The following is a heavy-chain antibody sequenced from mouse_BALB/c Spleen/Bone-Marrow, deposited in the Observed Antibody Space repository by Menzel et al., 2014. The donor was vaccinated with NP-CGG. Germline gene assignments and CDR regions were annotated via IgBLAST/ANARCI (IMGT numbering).Heavy chain of an antibody. D-gene: IGHD2-3*01. CDR1: GYSFTGYY. CDR2: ISCYNGAT. Sequence: LVKTGASVKISCKASGYSFTGYYMHWVKQSHGKSLEWIGYISCYNGATSYNQKFKGKATFTVDTSSSTAYMQFNSLTSEDSAVYYCLKGVYDNPFAYWGQGTLVTVSA. J-gene: IGHJ3*01. V-gene: IGHV1S34*01. CDR3: LKGVYDNPFAY.